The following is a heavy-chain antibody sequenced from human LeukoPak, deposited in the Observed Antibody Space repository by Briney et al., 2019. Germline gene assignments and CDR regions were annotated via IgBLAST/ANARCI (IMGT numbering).Heavy chain of an antibody. D-gene: IGHD5-18*01. J-gene: IGHJ4*02. CDR1: GYTFTSYY. Sequence: GASVKVPCKASGYTFTSYYMHWVRQAPGQGLEWMGIINPSGGSTSYAQKFQGRVTMTRDMSTSTVYMELSSLRSEDTAVYYCARDENSYGYYGYWGQGTLVTVSS. CDR3: ARDENSYGYYGY. V-gene: IGHV1-46*01. CDR2: INPSGGST.